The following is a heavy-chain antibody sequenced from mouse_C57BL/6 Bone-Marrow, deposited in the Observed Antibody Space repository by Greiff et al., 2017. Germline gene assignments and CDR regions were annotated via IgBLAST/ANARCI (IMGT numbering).Heavy chain of an antibody. CDR3: ARRLYGWVAY. J-gene: IGHJ3*01. Sequence: VQLKQPGGDLVKPGGSLKLSCAASGFTFSSYGMSWVRQTPDKRLEWVATISSGGSYTYYPDSVKGRFTIARDNAKTTLYLQMSSLKSEDTAMCYCARRLYGWVAYWGQGTLVTVSA. V-gene: IGHV5-6*01. CDR2: ISSGGSYT. D-gene: IGHD1-1*01. CDR1: GFTFSSYG.